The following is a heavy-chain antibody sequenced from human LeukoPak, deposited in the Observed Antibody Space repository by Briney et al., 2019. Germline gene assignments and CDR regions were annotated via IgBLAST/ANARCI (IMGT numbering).Heavy chain of an antibody. J-gene: IGHJ6*03. D-gene: IGHD3-9*01. CDR3: ARVQQELYYDILTGSHYYYYYMDV. Sequence: PSETLSLTCTVSGGSISSGSYYWSWIRQPAGKGLDWIGRIYTTGSTNYNPSLKSRVTISVDTSKNQFSLKLSSVTAADTAVYYCARVQQELYYDILTGSHYYYYYMDVWGKGTTVTISS. CDR2: IYTTGST. V-gene: IGHV4-61*02. CDR1: GGSISSGSYY.